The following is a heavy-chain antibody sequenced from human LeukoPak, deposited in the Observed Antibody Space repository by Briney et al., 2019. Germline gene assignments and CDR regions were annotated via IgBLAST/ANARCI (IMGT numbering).Heavy chain of an antibody. CDR1: GYSISSGYY. Sequence: PSETLSLTCAVSGYSISSGYYWGWIRQPPGKGLEWIGSIYHSGSTYYNPSPKSRVTISVDTFKNQFSLKLSSVTAADTAVYYCARDPRGSCGFDYWGQGTLVTVSS. V-gene: IGHV4-38-2*02. J-gene: IGHJ4*02. CDR2: IYHSGST. CDR3: ARDPRGSCGFDY. D-gene: IGHD1-26*01.